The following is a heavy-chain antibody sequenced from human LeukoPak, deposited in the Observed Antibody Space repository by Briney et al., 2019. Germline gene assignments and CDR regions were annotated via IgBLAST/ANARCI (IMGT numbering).Heavy chain of an antibody. CDR1: DDSITMYY. J-gene: IGHJ5*02. Sequence: PSETLSLTCTVSDDSITMYYWTWIRQPPGKGLEWIGYVDHTGSTKFNPSLNGRVSISRDTSNNFFSLRLRSVTAADTAVYYCARDKGQYGSGTRGFTWFDPWGQGTLVTVSS. D-gene: IGHD3-10*01. CDR2: VDHTGST. CDR3: ARDKGQYGSGTRGFTWFDP. V-gene: IGHV4-59*12.